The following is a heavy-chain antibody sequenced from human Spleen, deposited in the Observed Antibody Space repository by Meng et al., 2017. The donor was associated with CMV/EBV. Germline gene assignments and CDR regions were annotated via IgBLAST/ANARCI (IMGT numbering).Heavy chain of an antibody. Sequence: GFTFSSYSMNWVRQAPGKGLEWVSSISSSSSYIYYADSVKGRFTISRDNAKNSLYLQMNSLRAEDTAVYYCARGEGQQLVQDYGMDVWGQGTMVTVSS. J-gene: IGHJ6*02. D-gene: IGHD6-13*01. CDR3: ARGEGQQLVQDYGMDV. V-gene: IGHV3-21*01. CDR1: GFTFSSYS. CDR2: ISSSSSYI.